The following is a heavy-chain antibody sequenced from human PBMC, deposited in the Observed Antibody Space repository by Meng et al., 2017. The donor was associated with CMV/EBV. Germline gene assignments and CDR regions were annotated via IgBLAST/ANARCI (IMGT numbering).Heavy chain of an antibody. CDR2: IYYSGST. CDR1: GGSISSYY. J-gene: IGHJ6*02. V-gene: IGHV4-59*01. Sequence: GSLRLSCTVSGGSISSYYWSWIRQPPGKGLEWIGYIYYSGSTNYNPSLKSRVTISVDTSKNQFSLKLSSVTAADPAVYYCARDVTIFGTRRGMDVWGQGTTVTVSS. CDR3: ARDVTIFGTRRGMDV. D-gene: IGHD3-3*01.